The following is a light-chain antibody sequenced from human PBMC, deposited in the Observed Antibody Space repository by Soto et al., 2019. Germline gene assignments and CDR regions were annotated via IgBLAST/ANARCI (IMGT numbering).Light chain of an antibody. J-gene: IGLJ1*01. CDR1: SSDVGGYNY. Sequence: QSALTQPASVSGSPGQSITISCTGTSSDVGGYNYVSWYQQHPGKAPKLMIYEVSNRPSGVSNRFSGSKSGNTASLTISGLQAEDEADYYCSSYTSSSTPQVFGTGTKLT. CDR2: EVS. V-gene: IGLV2-14*01. CDR3: SSYTSSSTPQV.